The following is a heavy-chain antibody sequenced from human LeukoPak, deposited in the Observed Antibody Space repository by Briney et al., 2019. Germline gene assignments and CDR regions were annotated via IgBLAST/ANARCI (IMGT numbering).Heavy chain of an antibody. V-gene: IGHV4-61*02. Sequence: TCTVXGGSISSGSYDWGWIRQPGGKGVEWIGRIYTSGSTNYNPSLKSRVTISVDTSKNQFSLKLSSVTAADTAVYYCARDRIAAALDYYMDVWGKGTTVTVSS. J-gene: IGHJ6*03. CDR3: ARDRIAAALDYYMDV. CDR2: IYTSGST. D-gene: IGHD6-13*01. CDR1: GGSISSGSYD.